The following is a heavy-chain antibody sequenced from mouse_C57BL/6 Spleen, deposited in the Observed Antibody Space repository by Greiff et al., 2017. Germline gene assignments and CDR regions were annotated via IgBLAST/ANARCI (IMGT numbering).Heavy chain of an antibody. J-gene: IGHJ3*01. CDR2: IYPGSGST. V-gene: IGHV1-55*01. CDR1: GYTFTSYW. Sequence: QVQLQQPGAELVKPGASVTMSCKASGYTFTSYWIPWVKQRPGQGLEWIGDIYPGSGSTNYNEKFKSKATLTVDTSSSTAYMQLSSLTSEASAVYYCARWDLDWDDFADWGQGTLVTVSA. CDR3: ARWDLDWDDFAD. D-gene: IGHD4-1*01.